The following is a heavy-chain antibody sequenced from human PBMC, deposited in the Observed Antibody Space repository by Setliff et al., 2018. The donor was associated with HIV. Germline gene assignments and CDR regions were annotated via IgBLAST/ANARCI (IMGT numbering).Heavy chain of an antibody. Sequence: PSQTLSLTGSAYGGSLTGYYWSWVRQSPGSGLEWNGEINQSGNTNFKPSLKSSLIISVDTSKSHFSLKLTSVTAADTALYYCAREGGQGYSGSGSFYHRNFDLWGRGTRVTVSS. J-gene: IGHJ2*01. CDR1: GGSLTGYY. D-gene: IGHD3-10*01. CDR2: INQSGNT. V-gene: IGHV4-34*01. CDR3: AREGGQGYSGSGSFYHRNFDL.